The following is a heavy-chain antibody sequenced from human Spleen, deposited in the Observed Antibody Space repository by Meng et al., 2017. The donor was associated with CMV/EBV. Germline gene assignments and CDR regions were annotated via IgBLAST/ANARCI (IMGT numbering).Heavy chain of an antibody. Sequence: ASVKVSCKASGYTYTAFYMHWVRQAPGQGLEWVGIINPSGGGTTYAQKFQGRVTMTRDTSTNTVYMELNSLRSEDTAVYYCARDPTGSKGHMDVWGQGATVTVSS. CDR3: ARDPTGSKGHMDV. CDR1: GYTYTAFY. D-gene: IGHD1-14*01. CDR2: INPSGGGT. V-gene: IGHV1-46*01. J-gene: IGHJ6*02.